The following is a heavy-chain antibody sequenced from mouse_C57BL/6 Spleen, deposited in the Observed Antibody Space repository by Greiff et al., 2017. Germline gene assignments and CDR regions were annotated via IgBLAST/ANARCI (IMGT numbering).Heavy chain of an antibody. J-gene: IGHJ4*01. CDR3: TGVRYYYAMDY. CDR2: IRLKSDNYAT. CDR1: GFTFSNYW. V-gene: IGHV6-3*01. Sequence: EVKVVESGGGLVQPGGSMKLSCVASGFTFSNYWMNWVRQSPEKGLEWVAQIRLKSDNYATHYAESVKGRFTISRDDSKSSVYLQMNNVRAEDTGIYYCTGVRYYYAMDYWGQGTSVTVSS.